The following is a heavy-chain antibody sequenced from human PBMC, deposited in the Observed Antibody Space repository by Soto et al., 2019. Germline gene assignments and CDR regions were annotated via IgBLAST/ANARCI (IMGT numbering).Heavy chain of an antibody. CDR3: AKAPGAQHGYDFFFDY. CDR1: GFMLNSCY. CDR2: VSFDGNKK. V-gene: IGHV3-30*18. D-gene: IGHD5-12*01. J-gene: IGHJ4*02. Sequence: QVKVVESGGGVVQPGRTLRLSCITSGFMLNSCYMHWVRQAPGKGLEWVAVVSFDGNKKYYADSVRGRFTISRDNSKNTLYLQMDSLRPEDTAVYYCAKAPGAQHGYDFFFDYWGQGTLVTVSS.